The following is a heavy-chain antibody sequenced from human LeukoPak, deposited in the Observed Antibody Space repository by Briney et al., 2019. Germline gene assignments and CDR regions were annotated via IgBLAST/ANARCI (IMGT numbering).Heavy chain of an antibody. V-gene: IGHV1-2*02. CDR1: GGTFSSYA. J-gene: IGHJ4*02. CDR3: ARGYLSGSYDGN. D-gene: IGHD1-26*01. Sequence: ASVKVSCKASGGTFSSYAISWVRQAPGQGLEWMGWINPNSGGTNYAQKFQGRVTMTRDTSISTAYMELSRLRSDDTAVYYCARGYLSGSYDGNWGQGTLVTVSS. CDR2: INPNSGGT.